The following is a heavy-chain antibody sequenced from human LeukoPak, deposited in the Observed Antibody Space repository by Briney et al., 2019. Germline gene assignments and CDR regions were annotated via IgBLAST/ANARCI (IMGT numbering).Heavy chain of an antibody. Sequence: SETLSLTCTVTGASISSHYWCWIRQTPGTGLEWIGDIYDRGSTTYNPSLKSRVSISVDTSRNQLSLNLRSVTAADTAVYYCAKIDVGRFDPWGQGTLVTVSS. CDR3: AKIDVGRFDP. V-gene: IGHV4-59*11. CDR2: IYDRGST. D-gene: IGHD7-27*01. CDR1: GASISSHY. J-gene: IGHJ5*02.